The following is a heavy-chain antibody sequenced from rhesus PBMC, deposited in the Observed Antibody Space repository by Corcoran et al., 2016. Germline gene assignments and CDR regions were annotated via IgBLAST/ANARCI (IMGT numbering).Heavy chain of an antibody. CDR3: AREGGGWSLDY. Sequence: QVQLQESGPALVKPSETLSLTCAFSVGSLPRRHWWSWIRQPPGKGLEWIGYISGSSGSTYYNPSLKSRVTISTDTSKNQFSLKLSSVTAADTAVYYCAREGGGWSLDYWGQGVLVTVSS. CDR2: ISGSSGST. J-gene: IGHJ4*01. V-gene: IGHV4-65*01. D-gene: IGHD6-37*01. CDR1: VGSLPRRHW.